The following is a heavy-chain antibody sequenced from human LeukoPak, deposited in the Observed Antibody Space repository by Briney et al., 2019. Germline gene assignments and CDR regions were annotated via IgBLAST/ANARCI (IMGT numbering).Heavy chain of an antibody. J-gene: IGHJ5*02. CDR3: AKDAQPRSRWFDP. CDR2: IKQDGSEK. V-gene: IGHV3-7*03. D-gene: IGHD3-16*01. Sequence: GGSLRLSCAASGFTFSSYWMSWVRQAPGTGLEWVANIKQDGSEKYYVDSVKGRFTISRDNAKNSLYLQMNTLRAEDTAMYYCAKDAQPRSRWFDPWGQGTLVTVSS. CDR1: GFTFSSYW.